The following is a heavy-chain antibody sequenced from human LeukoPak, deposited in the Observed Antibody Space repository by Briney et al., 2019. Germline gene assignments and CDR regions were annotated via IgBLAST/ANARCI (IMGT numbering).Heavy chain of an antibody. D-gene: IGHD1-26*01. V-gene: IGHV3-30-3*01. Sequence: GGSLRLSCAASGFIFGKFAMHWVRQAPGKGLEWLSMISFDGTKEYYADSVKGRFTISRDNSKNTLYLQVNSLRAEDTAVYYCARDRGANWFDPWGQGTLVTVSS. CDR3: ARDRGANWFDP. CDR1: GFIFGKFA. J-gene: IGHJ5*02. CDR2: ISFDGTKE.